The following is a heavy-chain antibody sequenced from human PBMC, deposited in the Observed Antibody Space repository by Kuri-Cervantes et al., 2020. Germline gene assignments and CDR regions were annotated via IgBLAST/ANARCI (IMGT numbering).Heavy chain of an antibody. J-gene: IGHJ2*01. CDR3: ARGYCSSTSCSWGPYWYFDL. Sequence: GGSLRLSCKGSGYSFTSYWIGWVRQMPGKGLEWMGIIYPGDSDTRYSPSFQGQVTISADKSISTAYLQWSSLKASDTAMYYCARGYCSSTSCSWGPYWYFDLWGRGTLVTVSS. CDR1: GYSFTSYW. CDR2: IYPGDSDT. V-gene: IGHV5-51*01. D-gene: IGHD2-2*01.